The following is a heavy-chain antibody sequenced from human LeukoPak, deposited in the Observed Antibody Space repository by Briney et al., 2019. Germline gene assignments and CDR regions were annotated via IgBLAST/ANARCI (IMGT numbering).Heavy chain of an antibody. CDR3: ARLAFWSGYYHYYYYYMDV. J-gene: IGHJ6*03. Sequence: SETLSLTCTVSGGSISSSSYYWGWIRQPPGKGLEWIGGIYYSGSTYYNPSLKSRVTISVDTSKNQFSLKLSSVTAADTAVYYCARLAFWSGYYHYYYYYMDVWGKGTTVTVSS. D-gene: IGHD3-3*01. CDR1: GGSISSSSYY. CDR2: IYYSGST. V-gene: IGHV4-39*07.